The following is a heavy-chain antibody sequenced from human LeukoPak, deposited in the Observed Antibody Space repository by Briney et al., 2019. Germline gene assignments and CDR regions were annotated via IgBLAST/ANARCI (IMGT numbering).Heavy chain of an antibody. V-gene: IGHV4-39*01. CDR3: ARHIGTLAAAGFDY. CDR1: GDSISSTSYY. CDR2: IYYSGST. Sequence: SETLSLTCSVSGDSISSTSYYWGWIRQPPGKELEWIGSIYYSGSTYYNPSLESRVTISVDRSKNQFSLKLISVTAADTAVYNCARHIGTLAAAGFDYWGQGTPVTVSS. J-gene: IGHJ4*02. D-gene: IGHD6-13*01.